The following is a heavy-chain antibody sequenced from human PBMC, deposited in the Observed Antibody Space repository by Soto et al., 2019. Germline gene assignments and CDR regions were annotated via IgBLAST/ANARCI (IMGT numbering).Heavy chain of an antibody. CDR2: ISDSGGTS. Sequence: EVQLVDSGGGLVQPGGSLRRSCAASRFIFSNYVMSWVRQAPGKGLEWVSSISDSGGTSYYADSVKGRFTISRDNSMNTLYLQMNSLRAEDTAIYYCAKRPRALLTFDYWGQGTLVTVSS. CDR3: AKRPRALLTFDY. V-gene: IGHV3-23*04. D-gene: IGHD1-26*01. J-gene: IGHJ4*02. CDR1: RFIFSNYV.